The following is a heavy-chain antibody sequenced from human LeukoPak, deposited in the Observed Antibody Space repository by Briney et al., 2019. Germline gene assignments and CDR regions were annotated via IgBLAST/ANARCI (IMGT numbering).Heavy chain of an antibody. CDR2: IYTSGST. CDR3: ARGKVVAGTPGQNSWDY. Sequence: SETLSLTCAIYGGSFSGYYWSWIRQPPGKGLEWIGRIYTSGSTNYNPSLKSRVTMSVDTSKNQFSLKLRSVTAADTAVYYCARGKVVAGTPGQNSWDYWGQGTLVTVSS. V-gene: IGHV4-59*10. J-gene: IGHJ4*02. CDR1: GGSFSGYY. D-gene: IGHD6-19*01.